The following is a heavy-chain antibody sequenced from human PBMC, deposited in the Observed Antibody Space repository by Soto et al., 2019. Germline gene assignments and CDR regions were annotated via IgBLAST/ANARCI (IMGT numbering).Heavy chain of an antibody. Sequence: QVQLVESGGGVVQPGRSLRLSCAASGFTFSSYGMHWVRQAPGKGLEWVAVIWYDGSNKYYADSVKGRFTISRDNSKNTLYLQMNSLRAEDTAVYYCAREDGWSSFDYWGQGTLVTVSS. V-gene: IGHV3-33*01. D-gene: IGHD1-26*01. J-gene: IGHJ4*02. CDR1: GFTFSSYG. CDR3: AREDGWSSFDY. CDR2: IWYDGSNK.